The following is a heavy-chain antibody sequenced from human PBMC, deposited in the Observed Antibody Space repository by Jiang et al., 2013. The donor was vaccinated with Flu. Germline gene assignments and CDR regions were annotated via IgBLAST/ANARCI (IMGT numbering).Heavy chain of an antibody. Sequence: FTISRDNSKNTLYLQMGSLRAEDMAVYYCAKEGGLGPFDYWGQGTLVTVSS. D-gene: IGHD5-12*01. CDR3: AKEGGLGPFDY. J-gene: IGHJ4*02. V-gene: IGHV3-64*01.